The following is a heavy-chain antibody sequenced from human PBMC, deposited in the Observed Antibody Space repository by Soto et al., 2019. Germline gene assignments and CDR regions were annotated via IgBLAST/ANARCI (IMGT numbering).Heavy chain of an antibody. CDR1: GYTITGYY. D-gene: IGHD3-3*01. Sequence: ASVKASCKASGYTITGYYMHWVQQSHEQGLEWMGWINPNSGGTNYAQKFQGWVTMTRDTSISTAYMELSRLRSDDTAVYYCARAQVYDFWSGYPHYYYYYGMDVWGQGTTVTVSS. J-gene: IGHJ6*02. V-gene: IGHV1-2*04. CDR3: ARAQVYDFWSGYPHYYYYYGMDV. CDR2: INPNSGGT.